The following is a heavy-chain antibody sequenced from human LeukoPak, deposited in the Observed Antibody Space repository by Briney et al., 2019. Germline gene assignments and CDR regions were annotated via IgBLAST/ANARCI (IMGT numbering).Heavy chain of an antibody. V-gene: IGHV3-74*01. CDR2: ISPTGSTT. Sequence: GGSLRLSCIASGFSFSGHWMHWARQLPGKGLVWVSRISPTGSTTSYADSVKGRFTVSRDNAKNTLYLQMSSLRAEDTAVYYCAKLPDYGDYVFADXXGXGXLVTVSS. CDR3: AKLPDYGDYVFADX. D-gene: IGHD4-17*01. CDR1: GFSFSGHW. J-gene: IGHJ4*01.